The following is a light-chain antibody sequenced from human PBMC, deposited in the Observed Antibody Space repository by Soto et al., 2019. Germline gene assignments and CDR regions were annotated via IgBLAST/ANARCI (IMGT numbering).Light chain of an antibody. J-gene: IGLJ1*01. CDR1: SSDVGAYNY. Sequence: QSALTQPPSASGSPGQSVTISCTGTSSDVGAYNYLSWYQQHPGKAPKLMIYEVSKRPSGVPDRFSGSKSGNTASLTVSGLQAEDEADYYCSSYPGSNNYVFGTGTKLTVL. CDR3: SSYPGSNNYV. CDR2: EVS. V-gene: IGLV2-8*01.